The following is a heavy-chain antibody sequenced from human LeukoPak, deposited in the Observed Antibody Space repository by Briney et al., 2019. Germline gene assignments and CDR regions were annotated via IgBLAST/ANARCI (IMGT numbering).Heavy chain of an antibody. V-gene: IGHV3-30*02. CDR3: AKDPTHFRVWDDYDNTRLNY. D-gene: IGHD3-22*01. CDR2: IRSDGSNK. J-gene: IGHJ4*02. Sequence: PGGSLRLSCAASGFTFSSYGMHWVRQAPGKGLEWVAFIRSDGSNKYYADSVKGRFTISRDNSKNTVYLQMNSLRAEDTAVYYCAKDPTHFRVWDDYDNTRLNYWGQGTLVTVSS. CDR1: GFTFSSYG.